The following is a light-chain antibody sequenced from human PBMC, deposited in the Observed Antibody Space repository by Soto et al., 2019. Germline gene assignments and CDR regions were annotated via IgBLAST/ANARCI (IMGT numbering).Light chain of an antibody. Sequence: EIVLTQSPATLSLSTGERATHSCRASQSVSSYLAWYQQKPGQAPRLLIYDASNRATGIPARFSGTGSGTDFTLTISSLQPEDFAVYYCQQRSNWVTFGQGTRLEIK. V-gene: IGKV3-11*01. CDR2: DAS. J-gene: IGKJ5*01. CDR3: QQRSNWVT. CDR1: QSVSSY.